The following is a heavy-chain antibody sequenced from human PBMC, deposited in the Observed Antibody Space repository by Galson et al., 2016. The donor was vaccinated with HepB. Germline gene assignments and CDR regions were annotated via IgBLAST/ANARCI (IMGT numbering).Heavy chain of an antibody. Sequence: SVKVSCKASGYIFTDSFIHWLRQAPGQGLEWMGFFNPNTGGIHYARKVQGRVTMTGDMSTTPVFLELFGLTSDDTAVYYCARGADGFLSHNYFALWGQGTLVAVST. CDR3: ARGADGFLSHNYFAL. CDR1: GYIFTDSF. V-gene: IGHV1-2*02. D-gene: IGHD3-9*01. J-gene: IGHJ4*01. CDR2: FNPNTGGI.